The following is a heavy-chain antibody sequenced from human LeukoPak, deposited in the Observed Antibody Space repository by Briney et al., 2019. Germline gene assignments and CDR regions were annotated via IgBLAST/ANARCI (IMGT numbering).Heavy chain of an antibody. Sequence: SETLSLTCAVYGGSFSGYYWSWIRQPPGKGLEWIGEINHSGSTNYNPSLKSRVTISVDTSKNQFSLKLSSVTAADTAVYYCARASGGPDILTGYYAFDIWGQGTMVTVSS. D-gene: IGHD3-9*01. J-gene: IGHJ3*02. V-gene: IGHV4-34*01. CDR1: GGSFSGYY. CDR2: INHSGST. CDR3: ARASGGPDILTGYYAFDI.